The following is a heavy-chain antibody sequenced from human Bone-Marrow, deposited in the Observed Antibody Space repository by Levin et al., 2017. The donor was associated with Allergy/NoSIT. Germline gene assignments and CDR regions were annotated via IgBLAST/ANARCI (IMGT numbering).Heavy chain of an antibody. CDR2: ISDSGSSI. CDR3: TRGYLSGTHYS. D-gene: IGHD3-10*01. V-gene: IGHV3-48*04. J-gene: IGHJ4*02. CDR1: AFIFSDYG. Sequence: GESLKISCADSAFIFSDYGMSWVRQAPGKGLEWVSYISDSGSSIYYAASVKGRFTVSRDNAKNSLYLQMNSLRAEDTAMYYCTRGYLSGTHYSWGQGTLVTVSS.